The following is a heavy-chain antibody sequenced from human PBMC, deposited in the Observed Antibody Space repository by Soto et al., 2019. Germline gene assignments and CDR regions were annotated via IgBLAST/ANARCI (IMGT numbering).Heavy chain of an antibody. CDR3: AAKLGTTHYFDF. CDR1: GDPVSSGSYY. Sequence: QVQLQESGPGLVQPSQTLSLTCSVSGDPVSSGSYYWTWVRQHPVKGLEWIGYIYHTGSTYYNPSPQSRPIMSIDTSKNQFSLHLYSVTAADTAVYFCAAKLGTTHYFDFWGQGSLVAVSS. D-gene: IGHD7-27*01. CDR2: IYHTGST. V-gene: IGHV4-31*03. J-gene: IGHJ4*02.